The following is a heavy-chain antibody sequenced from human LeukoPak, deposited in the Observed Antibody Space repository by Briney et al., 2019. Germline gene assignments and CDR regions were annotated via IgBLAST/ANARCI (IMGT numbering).Heavy chain of an antibody. V-gene: IGHV4-61*01. J-gene: IGHJ3*02. D-gene: IGHD2-15*01. CDR3: ARYCTGANCYSNRGAFGI. Sequence: SETLSLTCTVSGGSVSGDPYYWSWIRQPPGKGPEWIGHISYSGNINSNPSLKSRVTASIDTSKNQFSLKLSSVTAADTAVYYCARYCTGANCYSNRGAFGIWDRGTMVTVSS. CDR1: GGSVSGDPYY. CDR2: ISYSGNI.